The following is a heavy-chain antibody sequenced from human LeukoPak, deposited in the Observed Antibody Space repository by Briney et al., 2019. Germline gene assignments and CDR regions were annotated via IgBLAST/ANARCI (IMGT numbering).Heavy chain of an antibody. D-gene: IGHD3-3*01. Sequence: PGGSLRLSCAASGFTFSSYEMNWVRQAPGKGLEWVSYINSSGSTIYYADSVKGRFTISRDNAKNSLYLQMNSLRAEDTAIYYCAKDPYYDFWSGYYYFDYWGQGTLVTVSS. CDR2: INSSGSTI. V-gene: IGHV3-48*03. CDR1: GFTFSSYE. CDR3: AKDPYYDFWSGYYYFDY. J-gene: IGHJ4*02.